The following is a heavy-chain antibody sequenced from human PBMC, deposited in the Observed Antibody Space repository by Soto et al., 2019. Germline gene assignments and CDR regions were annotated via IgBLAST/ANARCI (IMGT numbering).Heavy chain of an antibody. CDR2: IRWNSGSI. J-gene: IGHJ4*02. CDR3: SKGPNYSGKDYFDY. Sequence: EVQLVESGGGLVQPGRSLRLSCAASGFTFDDYAMHWVRQAPGKGLEWVSGIRWNSGSIGYADSVKGRFTISRDNAKNPLYLQKNSLRAEDTALYYCSKGPNYSGKDYFDYWGQGTLVTVSS. CDR1: GFTFDDYA. V-gene: IGHV3-9*01. D-gene: IGHD5-12*01.